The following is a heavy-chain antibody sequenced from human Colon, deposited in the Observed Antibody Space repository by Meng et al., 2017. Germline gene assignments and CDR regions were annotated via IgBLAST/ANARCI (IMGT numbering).Heavy chain of an antibody. CDR2: GST. Sequence: QVQLQESGPGLVRPSETLSLPCTVSGASVSDTNYAWSWIRQPPGKGLEWIGYGSTNHNPSLKSRVTISVDTSKNQFSLTLNSVTAADTAAYYCARDNWGSLDYWGQGTLVTVSS. V-gene: IGHV4-61*01. J-gene: IGHJ4*02. CDR3: ARDNWGSLDY. CDR1: GASVSDTNYA. D-gene: IGHD7-27*01.